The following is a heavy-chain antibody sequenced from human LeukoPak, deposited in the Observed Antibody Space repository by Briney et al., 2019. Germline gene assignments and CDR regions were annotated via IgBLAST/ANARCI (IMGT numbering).Heavy chain of an antibody. Sequence: ASVKVSCKASGGTFSSYAINWVRQAPGQGLEWMGGIIPIFGTANYAQKFQDRVTITADESTSTAYMELSSLRSEDTAVHYCAAGYGLFDYWGQGTLVTVSS. CDR3: AAGYGLFDY. V-gene: IGHV1-69*01. J-gene: IGHJ4*02. D-gene: IGHD5-12*01. CDR2: IIPIFGTA. CDR1: GGTFSSYA.